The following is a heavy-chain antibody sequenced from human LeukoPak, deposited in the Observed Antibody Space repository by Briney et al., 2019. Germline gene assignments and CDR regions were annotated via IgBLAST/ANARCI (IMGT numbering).Heavy chain of an antibody. CDR3: AKDYLGNSNAFDV. D-gene: IGHD4-23*01. V-gene: IGHV3-30*18. J-gene: IGHJ3*01. CDR1: GFTFSSSG. Sequence: PGRSLRLSCAASGFTFSSSGMHWVRQAPGKGLEWVPVISYDGSNRYFPDSVKGRFTISRDNSKNTLYLQMNSLRAEDTAVYYCAKDYLGNSNAFDVWGQGTMVTVSS. CDR2: ISYDGSNR.